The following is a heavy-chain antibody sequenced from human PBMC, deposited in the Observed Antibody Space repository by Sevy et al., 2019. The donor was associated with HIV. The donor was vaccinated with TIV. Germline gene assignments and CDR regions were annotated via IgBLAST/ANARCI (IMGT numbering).Heavy chain of an antibody. CDR3: ARALATADTPEYYFDY. J-gene: IGHJ4*02. V-gene: IGHV3-49*03. Sequence: GGSLRLSCTSSGFTFGDYAMSWFRQAPGKGLEWVAFIRRNSHEPYGGTTEYAVSVKGRFTISRDDSKSIAYLQMNSLKTGDTAVYYCARALATADTPEYYFDYWGQGILVTVSS. CDR2: IRRNSHEPYGGTT. CDR1: GFTFGDYA. D-gene: IGHD5-12*01.